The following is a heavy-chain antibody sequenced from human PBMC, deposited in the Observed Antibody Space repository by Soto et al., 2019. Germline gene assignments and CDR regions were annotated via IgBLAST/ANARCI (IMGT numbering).Heavy chain of an antibody. Sequence: ASVKVSCKVSGYTLTELSMHWVRQAPGKGLEWMGGFDPEDGETIYAQKFQDRVTMTGNTSITTAYMELSGLRSEDTAVYYCVRGRVMITFGVVIVIDYWGQGSPVTVSS. V-gene: IGHV1-24*01. CDR2: FDPEDGET. D-gene: IGHD3-16*02. CDR1: GYTLTELS. J-gene: IGHJ4*02. CDR3: VRGRVMITFGVVIVIDY.